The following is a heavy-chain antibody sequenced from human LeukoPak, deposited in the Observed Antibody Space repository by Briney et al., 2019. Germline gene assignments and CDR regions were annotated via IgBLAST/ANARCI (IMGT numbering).Heavy chain of an antibody. D-gene: IGHD3-22*01. CDR3: AVSGYYYYPAFDI. V-gene: IGHV4-38-2*02. Sequence: PSETLSLTCTVSGYSISSGYYWGWIRQPPGKGLEWIGSIYHSGRTYYNPSLTSRVTISVDTSKNQFSLKLSSVTAADTAVYYCAVSGYYYYPAFDIWGQGTMVTVSS. CDR2: IYHSGRT. CDR1: GYSISSGYY. J-gene: IGHJ3*02.